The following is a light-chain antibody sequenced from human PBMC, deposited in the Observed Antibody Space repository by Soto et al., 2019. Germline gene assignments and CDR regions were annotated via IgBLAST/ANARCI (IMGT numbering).Light chain of an antibody. CDR3: QQYGSSPPAT. J-gene: IGKJ1*01. Sequence: EIVMTQSPATLSVSPGERATLSCRASQSVGSNLAWYQRKPGQAPRLLIYGASSRATGIPDRFSGSGSGTDFTLTISRLEPEDFAVYYWQQYGSSPPATFGQGTKVDIK. CDR2: GAS. CDR1: QSVGSN. V-gene: IGKV3-20*01.